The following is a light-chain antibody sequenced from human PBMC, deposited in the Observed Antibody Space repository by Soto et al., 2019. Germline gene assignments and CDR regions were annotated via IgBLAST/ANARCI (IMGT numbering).Light chain of an antibody. Sequence: EIVLTHSPGTLSLSPGETATLSCRASQSVTSSYLAWYQQKPGQAPRLLIYGASSRATGIPDRFSGSGSGTDFTLTISRLEPEDFAIYYCQQYGSSPQTFGQGTKVEIK. V-gene: IGKV3-20*01. J-gene: IGKJ1*01. CDR3: QQYGSSPQT. CDR1: QSVTSSY. CDR2: GAS.